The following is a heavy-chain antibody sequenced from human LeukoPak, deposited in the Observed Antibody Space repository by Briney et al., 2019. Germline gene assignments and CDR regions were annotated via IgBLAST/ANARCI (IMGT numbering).Heavy chain of an antibody. CDR2: FDPEDGET. D-gene: IGHD3-9*01. V-gene: IGHV1-24*01. J-gene: IGHJ4*02. Sequence: ASVKVSCKVSGYTLTELSMHWVRQAPGKGLEWMGGFDPEDGETIYAQKFQGRVTMTEDTSTDTAYMELSSLRSEDTAVYYCAGHFRDPLSILNGYYYFDYWGQGTLVTVSS. CDR1: GYTLTELS. CDR3: AGHFRDPLSILNGYYYFDY.